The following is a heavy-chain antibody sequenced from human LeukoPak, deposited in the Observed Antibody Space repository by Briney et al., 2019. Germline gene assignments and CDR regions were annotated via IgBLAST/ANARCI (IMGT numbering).Heavy chain of an antibody. Sequence: KPSETLSLNCAVSGYSISSGYCWGWIRQPPGEGLEWIGSIYHSGSTYYNPSLKSRVTISVDTSKNQFSLKLSSVTAADTAVYYCARLITIFGVVTDDWGQGILVTVSS. CDR2: IYHSGST. D-gene: IGHD3-3*01. V-gene: IGHV4-38-2*01. J-gene: IGHJ4*02. CDR1: GYSISSGYC. CDR3: ARLITIFGVVTDD.